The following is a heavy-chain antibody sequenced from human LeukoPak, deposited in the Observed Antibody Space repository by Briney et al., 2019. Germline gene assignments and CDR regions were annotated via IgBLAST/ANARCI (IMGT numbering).Heavy chain of an antibody. CDR1: GGSISSGDYY. D-gene: IGHD3-22*01. V-gene: IGHV4-30-4*01. CDR3: ARVQFTMIVNWYFDL. CDR2: IYYSGST. J-gene: IGHJ2*01. Sequence: SETLSLTCTVSGGSISSGDYYWSWIRQPPGKGLEWIGYIYYSGSTYYNPSLKSRVTISVDTSKNQFSLKLSSVTAADTAVYYCARVQFTMIVNWYFDLWGQGTLVTVSS.